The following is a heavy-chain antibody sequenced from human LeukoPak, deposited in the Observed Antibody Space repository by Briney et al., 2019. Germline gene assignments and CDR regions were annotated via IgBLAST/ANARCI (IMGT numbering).Heavy chain of an antibody. J-gene: IGHJ4*02. V-gene: IGHV3-48*02. CDR1: GFTFSTYS. CDR2: IRSSGSTT. D-gene: IGHD3-10*01. CDR3: ARVNYYALDY. Sequence: PGGSLRLSCTASGFTFSTYSMIWVRQAPGKGLEWVSYIRSSGSTTYYADSVQGRFTTSRDDAEDSLYLQMNSLRDEGTAVYYCARVNYYALDYWGQGALVTVSS.